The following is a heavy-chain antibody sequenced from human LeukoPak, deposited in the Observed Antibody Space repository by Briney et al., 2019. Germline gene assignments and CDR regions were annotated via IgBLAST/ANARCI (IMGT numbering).Heavy chain of an antibody. D-gene: IGHD2-2*01. V-gene: IGHV3-53*05. CDR3: ARVVAVYAFDI. CDR1: GFTVSSNS. Sequence: GGSLRLSCTVSGFTVSSNSWSWVRQAPGKGLEWVSFIYSGGNTHYSDSVKGRFTLSRDNSKNTLYLQMNSLRAEDTAVYYCARVVAVYAFDIWGQGTMVTVSS. CDR2: IYSGGNT. J-gene: IGHJ3*02.